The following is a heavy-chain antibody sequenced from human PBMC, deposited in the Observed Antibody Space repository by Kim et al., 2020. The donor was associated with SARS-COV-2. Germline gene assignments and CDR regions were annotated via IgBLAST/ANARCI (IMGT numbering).Heavy chain of an antibody. D-gene: IGHD3-3*01. Sequence: SETLSLMCTVSGASLSNDCWGWIRQAPGKGLEWIGYIFHSATTNYNPSLKSRVNISVGTSKNQFSLNLRAVTAADTAVYYCARHDSARSGYYYHGGDS. V-gene: IGHV4-59*01. CDR2: IFHSATT. CDR1: GASLSNDC. CDR3: ARHDSARSGYYYHGGDS. J-gene: IGHJ5*01.